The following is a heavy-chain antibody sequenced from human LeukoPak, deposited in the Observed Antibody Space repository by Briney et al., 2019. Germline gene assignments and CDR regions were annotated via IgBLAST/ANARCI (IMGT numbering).Heavy chain of an antibody. CDR2: IVVGSGNT. J-gene: IGHJ4*02. V-gene: IGHV1-58*01. CDR1: GFTFTSSA. Sequence: GASVKVSCKASGFTFTSSAVQWVRQARGQRLEWIGWIVVGSGNTNYAQKFQERVTITGDMSTSTAYMELSSLRSEDTAVYYCAADPRYCSSTSCYSWGQGTLVTVSS. CDR3: AADPRYCSSTSCYS. D-gene: IGHD2-2*02.